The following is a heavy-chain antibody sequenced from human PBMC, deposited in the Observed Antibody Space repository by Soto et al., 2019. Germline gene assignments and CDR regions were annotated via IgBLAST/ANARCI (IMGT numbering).Heavy chain of an antibody. D-gene: IGHD3-22*01. J-gene: IGHJ4*02. CDR3: ARGSHTLHSYDRSGFYHYVDY. V-gene: IGHV4-34*01. CDR2: INESGST. Sequence: QVQLQQWGAGLLKPSETLSLTCAFYGGSFSDYSWTWIRQPPGKGLEWIGEINESGSTNYTPSLERRVTISRDTSNNRFSLKLSAVTAADTAVYYCARGSHTLHSYDRSGFYHYVDYWGQGSLVTVSS. CDR1: GGSFSDYS.